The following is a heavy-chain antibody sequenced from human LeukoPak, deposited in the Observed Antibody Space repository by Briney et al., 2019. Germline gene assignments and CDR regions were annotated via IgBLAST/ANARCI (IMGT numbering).Heavy chain of an antibody. CDR3: GGAGPQGHYYFYMDV. V-gene: IGHV3-23*01. CDR2: ISAVGRTT. D-gene: IGHD3-16*01. CDR1: GLTFSRYA. Sequence: PGGSLRLSCAASGLTFSRYALNWVRQAPGKGLEWVSSISAVGRTTYYADSVKGRFTISRDNSKNTLYLQMNSPRGEDSAVYYCGGAGPQGHYYFYMDVWGKGTTVTVSS. J-gene: IGHJ6*03.